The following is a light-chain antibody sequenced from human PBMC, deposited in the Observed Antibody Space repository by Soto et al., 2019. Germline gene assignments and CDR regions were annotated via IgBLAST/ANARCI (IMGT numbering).Light chain of an antibody. CDR2: GAT. Sequence: EIVMSQSPATLSVSPGERATLSCRASQSVTSNLAWYQQKPGQAPRLLISGATTRATGIPARFSGSGSGTEFTLTISSLQSEEFAVYYCHQYNNWPLTWTFGQGTNVELK. CDR3: HQYNNWPLTWT. J-gene: IGKJ1*01. CDR1: QSVTSN. V-gene: IGKV3-15*01.